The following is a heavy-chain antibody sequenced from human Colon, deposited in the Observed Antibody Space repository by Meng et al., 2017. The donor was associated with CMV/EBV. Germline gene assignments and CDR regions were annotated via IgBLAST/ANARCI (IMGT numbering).Heavy chain of an antibody. J-gene: IGHJ6*02. CDR3: ALCLRNSDGMDV. CDR1: GFSFYSYA. D-gene: IGHD2-2*01. Sequence: GGSLRLSCAASGFSFYSYALGWVRQAPGKGLEWVSAISGTGGNTYYADSVRGRFTISRDNSKNTVFLQMNSLRAEDTAVYYCALCLRNSDGMDVWGQGTTVTVSS. V-gene: IGHV3-23*01. CDR2: ISGTGGNT.